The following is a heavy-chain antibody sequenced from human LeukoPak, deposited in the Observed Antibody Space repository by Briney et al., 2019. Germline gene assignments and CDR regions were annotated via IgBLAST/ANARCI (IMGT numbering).Heavy chain of an antibody. J-gene: IGHJ6*02. CDR1: GYTLTELS. Sequence: ASVKVSCKVSGYTLTELSMHWVRQAPGKGLEWMGGFDPEDGETIYAQKFQGRVTMTEDTSTDTAYMELSSLRSEDTAVYYCATVDCSGGSCYSGYYGMDVWGQGTTVTVSS. CDR3: ATVDCSGGSCYSGYYGMDV. D-gene: IGHD2-15*01. V-gene: IGHV1-24*01. CDR2: FDPEDGET.